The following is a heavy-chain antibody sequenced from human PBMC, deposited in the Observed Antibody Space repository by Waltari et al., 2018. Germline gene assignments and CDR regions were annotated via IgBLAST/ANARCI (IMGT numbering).Heavy chain of an antibody. V-gene: IGHV1-3*02. CDR2: INAGNGNT. CDR1: GYTFTSYA. Sequence: QVQLVQSGAEVKKPGASVKVSCKASGYTFTSYALHWVRQAPGPRLEWMGWINAGNGNTKYSQEFQGRVTITRDTSASTAYMELSSLRSEDMAVYYCARGAVYYYDSSGYGAFDYWGQGTLVTVSS. D-gene: IGHD3-22*01. J-gene: IGHJ4*02. CDR3: ARGAVYYYDSSGYGAFDY.